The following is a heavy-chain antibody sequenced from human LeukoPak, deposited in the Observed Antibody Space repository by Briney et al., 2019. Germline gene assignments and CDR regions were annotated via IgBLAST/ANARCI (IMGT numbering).Heavy chain of an antibody. J-gene: IGHJ4*02. V-gene: IGHV4-31*03. D-gene: IGHD3-10*01. CDR2: IFFTGRT. CDR3: ARDRASGMDF. Sequence: SQTLSLTCTVSGGSVNSGAYYWSWIRQCPGKGLEWIRQIFFTGRTDYNPSLKSRLSISIDTSKNQFSMELSSVTVADTATYYCARDRASGMDFWGQGTLVTVSS. CDR1: GGSVNSGAYY.